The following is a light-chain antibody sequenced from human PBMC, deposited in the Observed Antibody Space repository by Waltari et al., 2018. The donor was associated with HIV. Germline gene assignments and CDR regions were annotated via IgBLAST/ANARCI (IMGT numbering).Light chain of an antibody. V-gene: IGLV3-1*01. CDR3: QAWGNNTVV. Sequence: SYELTQPPSVSVSPGQTARITCSGDALPKKYVYWYQQKSGQSPLLLIFQDRKRPAGIPELFSGSSSGNTATLTISGTQSGDEADYFCQAWGNNTVVFGGGTKLTVL. CDR2: QDR. J-gene: IGLJ2*01. CDR1: ALPKKY.